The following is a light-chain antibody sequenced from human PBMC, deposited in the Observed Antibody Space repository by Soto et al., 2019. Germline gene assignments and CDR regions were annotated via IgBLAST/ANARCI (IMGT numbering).Light chain of an antibody. J-gene: IGLJ1*01. Sequence: QSVLTQPASVSGSPGQSITISCTGTSSDVGGYNYVSWYQQHPVKAPKLMIYDVSNRPSGVSNRFSGYKSGNTASLTISGLQAADEADYYCSSYTSSSTLLYVFGTATKLTVL. V-gene: IGLV2-14*01. CDR3: SSYTSSSTLLYV. CDR2: DVS. CDR1: SSDVGGYNY.